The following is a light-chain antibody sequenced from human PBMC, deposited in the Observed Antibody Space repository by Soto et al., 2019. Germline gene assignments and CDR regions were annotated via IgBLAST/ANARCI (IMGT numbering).Light chain of an antibody. Sequence: EIVLMQSPGTLSLSPGEGATLSCRASQSVNNNYLAWYQQRPGQAPTVLIFDTSRRATGVPDRFSGSGSGTDFTLHISRVEPDDFAVYYCQQYGSSQFTFGPGTKVNIK. J-gene: IGKJ3*01. CDR2: DTS. V-gene: IGKV3-20*01. CDR3: QQYGSSQFT. CDR1: QSVNNNY.